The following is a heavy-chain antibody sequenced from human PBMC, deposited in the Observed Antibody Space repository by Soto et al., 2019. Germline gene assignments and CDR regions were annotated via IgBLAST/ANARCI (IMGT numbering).Heavy chain of an antibody. CDR3: ARVFSSGSGWMYYFDF. Sequence: QEQLQESGPGLVESSGTLSLTCEVSSGSISSGNWWRCVRKPPGKGLEWIGEIYYTGATNYNPSLKSRVTMTIDKSKDQFSLNLRSATAADTAVYYCARVFSSGSGWMYYFDFWGQGILVSVSS. D-gene: IGHD6-25*01. CDR1: SGSISSGNW. V-gene: IGHV4-4*02. J-gene: IGHJ4*02. CDR2: IYYTGAT.